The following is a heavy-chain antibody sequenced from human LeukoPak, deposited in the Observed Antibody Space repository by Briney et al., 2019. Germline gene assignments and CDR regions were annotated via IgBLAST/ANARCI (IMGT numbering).Heavy chain of an antibody. Sequence: GGSLRLSCAASGFTFSSYWMHWVRQAPGKGLVWVSRINSDGSSTSYADSVKGRFTISRDNAKNTLYLQMNSLRAEDTAVYYCAREGAIPLDAFDMWGQGTMVTVSS. CDR3: AREGAIPLDAFDM. V-gene: IGHV3-74*01. J-gene: IGHJ3*02. D-gene: IGHD2-21*01. CDR1: GFTFSSYW. CDR2: INSDGSST.